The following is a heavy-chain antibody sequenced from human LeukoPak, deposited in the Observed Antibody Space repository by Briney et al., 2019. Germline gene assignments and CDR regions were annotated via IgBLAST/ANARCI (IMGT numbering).Heavy chain of an antibody. CDR3: AILNHPDGRVY. J-gene: IGHJ4*02. Sequence: GESLRISCKGSGYSFTSYWNSWVRQMPRKGLEWMAIIYAGNSDTKYSPFFQGQVSISTDRSISTAYLQRSSLQASDTAIYYCAILNHPDGRVYWGQGTPVTVSS. D-gene: IGHD5-24*01. V-gene: IGHV5-51*01. CDR1: GYSFTSYW. CDR2: IYAGNSDT.